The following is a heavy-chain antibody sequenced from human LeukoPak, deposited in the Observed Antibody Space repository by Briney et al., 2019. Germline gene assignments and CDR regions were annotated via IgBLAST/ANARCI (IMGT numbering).Heavy chain of an antibody. CDR1: GFTFSSFG. J-gene: IGHJ4*02. CDR3: ARDYYDSSGYLPFDY. Sequence: GGSLRLSCAASGFTFSSFGMNWVRQAPGKGLEWVSSLSSSSSYIYYADSVKGQFTISRDNSKNTLYLQMNRLRDEDTAVYYCARDYYDSSGYLPFDYWGQGSPVTVS. D-gene: IGHD3-22*01. CDR2: LSSSSSYI. V-gene: IGHV3-21*04.